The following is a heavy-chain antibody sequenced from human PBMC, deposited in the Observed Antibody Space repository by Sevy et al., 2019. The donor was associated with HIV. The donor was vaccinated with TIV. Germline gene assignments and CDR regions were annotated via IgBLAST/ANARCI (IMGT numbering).Heavy chain of an antibody. Sequence: GESLKISCAASGFIFSNYGMNWVRQAPGKGLEWVSSISRSGSYIYDGDSMKGRFTISRDNAKNSLFLQMNSLRAEDTAVYYCARADYSNYYFYAMDVWGQGTTVTVSS. CDR3: ARADYSNYYFYAMDV. D-gene: IGHD4-4*01. J-gene: IGHJ6*02. CDR1: GFIFSNYG. CDR2: ISRSGSYI. V-gene: IGHV3-21*01.